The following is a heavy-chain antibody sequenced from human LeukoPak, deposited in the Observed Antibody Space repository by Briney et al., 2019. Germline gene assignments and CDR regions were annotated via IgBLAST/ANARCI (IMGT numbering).Heavy chain of an antibody. Sequence: SETLSLTCAVYGGSFSGYYWSWIRQPPGKGLEWIGEINHSGSTNYNPSLKSRVTISVDTSKNQFSLKLSSVTAADTAVYYCARDRGNYDYVWGSYRSSDPFDYWGQGTLVTVSS. CDR1: GGSFSGYY. V-gene: IGHV4-34*01. CDR2: INHSGST. CDR3: ARDRGNYDYVWGSYRSSDPFDY. J-gene: IGHJ4*02. D-gene: IGHD3-16*02.